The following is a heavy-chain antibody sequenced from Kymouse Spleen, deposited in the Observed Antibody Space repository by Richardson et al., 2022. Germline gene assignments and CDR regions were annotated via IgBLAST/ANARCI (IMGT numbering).Heavy chain of an antibody. CDR2: IRSKANSYAT. Sequence: EVQLVESGGGLVQPGGSLKLSCAASGFTFSGSAMHWVRQASGKGLEWVGRIRSKANSYATAYAASVKGRFTISRDDSKNTAYLQMNSLKTEDTAVYYCAKDGTMVRGEYFQHWGQGTLVTVSS. J-gene: IGHJ1*01. CDR3: AKDGTMVRGEYFQH. D-gene: IGHD3-10*01. V-gene: IGHV3-73*02. CDR1: GFTFSGSA.